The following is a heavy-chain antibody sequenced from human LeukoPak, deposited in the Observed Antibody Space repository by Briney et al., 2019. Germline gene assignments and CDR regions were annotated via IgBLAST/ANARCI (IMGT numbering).Heavy chain of an antibody. CDR2: ISYDGRNI. J-gene: IGHJ6*02. Sequence: GGSLRLSCAASGFTFNNYGMHWVRQAPGKGLEWVAVISYDGRNIHYPDSVKGRFTISKDNAKNSLYLQMNSLRAEDTALYHCARNNGMDVWGQGTTVIVSS. CDR3: ARNNGMDV. V-gene: IGHV3-30*03. CDR1: GFTFNNYG.